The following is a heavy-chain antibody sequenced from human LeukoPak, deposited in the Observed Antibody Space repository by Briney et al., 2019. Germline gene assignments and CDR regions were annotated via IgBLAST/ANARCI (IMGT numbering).Heavy chain of an antibody. Sequence: ASVKVSCKASGYTFTRYVISWARQAPGQGLEWMGWISAYNGNTNYAQKLQGRDTMTTDTSTSTAYMELRSLRSDDTAVYYCARGQLRMITFGGVMGAFDIWGQGTMVTVSS. J-gene: IGHJ3*02. D-gene: IGHD3-16*01. CDR3: ARGQLRMITFGGVMGAFDI. CDR1: GYTFTRYV. V-gene: IGHV1-18*01. CDR2: ISAYNGNT.